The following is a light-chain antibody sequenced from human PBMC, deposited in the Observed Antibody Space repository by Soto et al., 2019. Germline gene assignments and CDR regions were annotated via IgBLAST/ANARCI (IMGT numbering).Light chain of an antibody. CDR1: SSDVGLYDY. J-gene: IGLJ1*01. CDR2: AVS. Sequence: QSVLTQPASVSGSPGQSITISCTGTSSDVGLYDYVSWYQQHPGKAPQLMIYAVSNRPSGVSNRFSASKSGNTASLTISGLQAEDEADYYCSSYTSSTFYVFGTGTKVTVL. V-gene: IGLV2-14*01. CDR3: SSYTSSTFYV.